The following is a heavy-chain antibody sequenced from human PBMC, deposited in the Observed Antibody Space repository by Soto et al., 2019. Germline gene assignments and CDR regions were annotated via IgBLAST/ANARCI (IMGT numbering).Heavy chain of an antibody. J-gene: IGHJ4*02. CDR1: GFTFSSYA. Sequence: TGGSLRLSCAASGFTFSSYAMSWVRQAPGKGLEWVSAISGSGGSIYYADSVKGRFTISRDNSKNTLYLQMNSLRAEDTAVYYCAKARYNWNYVFTYWGQGTLVTVSS. V-gene: IGHV3-23*01. CDR3: AKARYNWNYVFTY. CDR2: ISGSGGSI. D-gene: IGHD1-7*01.